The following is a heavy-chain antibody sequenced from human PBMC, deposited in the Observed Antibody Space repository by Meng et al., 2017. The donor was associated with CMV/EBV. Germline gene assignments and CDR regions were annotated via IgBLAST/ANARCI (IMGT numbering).Heavy chain of an antibody. Sequence: GESLKISCAASGFTFSSYAMSWVRQAPGKGLEWVSAISGSGGSTYYADSVKGRFTISRDNSKNTLYLQMNGLRAEDTAVYYCAKDRLNLFTEYQLPATHFDYWGQGTLVTVSS. CDR2: ISGSGGST. CDR3: AKDRLNLFTEYQLPATHFDY. V-gene: IGHV3-23*01. D-gene: IGHD2-2*01. CDR1: GFTFSSYA. J-gene: IGHJ4*02.